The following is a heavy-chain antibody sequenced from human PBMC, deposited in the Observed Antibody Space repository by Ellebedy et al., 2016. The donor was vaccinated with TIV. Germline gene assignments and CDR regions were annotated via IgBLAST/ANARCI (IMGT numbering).Heavy chain of an antibody. J-gene: IGHJ4*02. D-gene: IGHD3-22*01. Sequence: GESLKISCASSGFTFSSYAIHWVRQAPGKGLEWVSVVSYDGRNKYYADSVKGRFTISRDNSKNTLFLQMNSLRAEDTAVYYCAREAYSYDTSAYYYEPYYFDFWGQGTLVTVSS. V-gene: IGHV3-30*04. CDR2: VSYDGRNK. CDR3: AREAYSYDTSAYYYEPYYFDF. CDR1: GFTFSSYA.